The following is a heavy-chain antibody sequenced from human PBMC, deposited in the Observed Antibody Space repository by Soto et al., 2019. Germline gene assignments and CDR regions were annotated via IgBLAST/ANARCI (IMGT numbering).Heavy chain of an antibody. V-gene: IGHV3-7*03. Sequence: EVQLVESGGGLVQPGGSLRLSCAASGFIFSDFWMNWVRQAPGKRLEWVASINNDGSQKYYVDSVRGRFTISRDDAENSLYLQMNSLTAEDSALYYCARGYSTSPNWFDPWGQGTVVTVSS. CDR3: ARGYSTSPNWFDP. CDR1: GFIFSDFW. D-gene: IGHD6-6*01. CDR2: INNDGSQK. J-gene: IGHJ5*02.